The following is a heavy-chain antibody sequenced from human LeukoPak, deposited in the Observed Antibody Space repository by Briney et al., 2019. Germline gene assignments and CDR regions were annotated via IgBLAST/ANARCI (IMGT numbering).Heavy chain of an antibody. V-gene: IGHV3-21*01. CDR2: ISSSSSYI. CDR3: ARARDYSYGPFDY. Sequence: GGSLRLSCAASGFTFSSYSMNWVRQAPGKGLEWVSSISSSSSYIYYADSVKGRFTISRDNAKNSLYLQMNSLRAEDTAVYYCARARDYSYGPFDYWGQGTLVTVSS. D-gene: IGHD5-18*01. CDR1: GFTFSSYS. J-gene: IGHJ4*02.